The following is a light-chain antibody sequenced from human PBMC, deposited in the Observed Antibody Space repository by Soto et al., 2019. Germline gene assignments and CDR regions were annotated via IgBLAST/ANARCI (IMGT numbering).Light chain of an antibody. CDR1: QGISNY. J-gene: IGKJ1*01. CDR3: QKYNSAPWT. CDR2: AAS. Sequence: DIQMTQSPASLSTSVGDRVTLTCPASQGISNYLAWYQHKPGKVPKLLIYAASTLQSGVPSRFSGIGSGTDFTLTISSLQPEAVATYSCQKYNSAPWTFGQGTKVDIK. V-gene: IGKV1-27*01.